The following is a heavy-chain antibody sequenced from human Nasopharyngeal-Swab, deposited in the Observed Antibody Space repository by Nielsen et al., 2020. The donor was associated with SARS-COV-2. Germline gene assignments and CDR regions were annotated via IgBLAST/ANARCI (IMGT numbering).Heavy chain of an antibody. V-gene: IGHV3-30-3*01. J-gene: IGHJ4*02. CDR2: ISYDGSNK. Sequence: GESLKISCAASGFTFSSYAMHWFRQAPGKGLEWVAVISYDGSNKYYADSVKGRFTISRDNSKNTLYLQMNSLRAEDTAVYYCARDWGINYFDSSVDYWGQGTLVTVSS. CDR1: GFTFSSYA. CDR3: ARDWGINYFDSSVDY. D-gene: IGHD3-22*01.